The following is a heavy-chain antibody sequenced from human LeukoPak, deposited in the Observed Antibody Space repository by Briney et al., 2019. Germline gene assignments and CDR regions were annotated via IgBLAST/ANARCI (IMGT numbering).Heavy chain of an antibody. V-gene: IGHV4-39*07. J-gene: IGHJ4*02. Sequence: PSETLSLTCTVSGGSISSSSYYWGWIRQPPGKGLEWIGSIYYSGSTYYNPSLKSRVTISVDTSKNQFSLKLSSVTAADTAVYYCARYTGRENSGSYYLDYWGQGTLVTVSS. CDR1: GGSISSSSYY. CDR3: ARYTGRENSGSYYLDY. CDR2: IYYSGST. D-gene: IGHD1-26*01.